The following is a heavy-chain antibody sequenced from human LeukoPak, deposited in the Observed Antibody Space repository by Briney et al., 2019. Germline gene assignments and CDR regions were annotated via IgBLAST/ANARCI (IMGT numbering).Heavy chain of an antibody. CDR3: AKGSYYDSSGSFNFDY. CDR2: ISGSGDNT. V-gene: IGHV3-23*01. J-gene: IGHJ4*02. D-gene: IGHD3-22*01. CDR1: GFTFSSCA. Sequence: GGSLRLSCAASGFTFSSCAMSWVRQAPGKGLEWVSGISGSGDNTYYADSVKGRFTISRDNSKNTLYVQVNSLGTEDTAAYYCAKGSYYDSSGSFNFDYWGQGTLVTVSS.